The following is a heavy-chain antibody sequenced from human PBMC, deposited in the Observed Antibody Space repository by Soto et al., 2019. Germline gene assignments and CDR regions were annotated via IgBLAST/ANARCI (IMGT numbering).Heavy chain of an antibody. CDR2: IRGKAYSGTT. CDR3: ARGRSSREVYPTYFDY. D-gene: IGHD3-10*01. V-gene: IGHV3-49*04. Sequence: EVQLVESGGGLLQPGRSLRLSCTTSGFTFGGYAMSWVRQAPGKGLEWVGFIRGKAYSGTTEYAASVRGRFTISRDDSKSIAYLQMSSLESEHTAVYYCARGRSSREVYPTYFDYWGQGTLVTVSS. J-gene: IGHJ4*02. CDR1: GFTFGGYA.